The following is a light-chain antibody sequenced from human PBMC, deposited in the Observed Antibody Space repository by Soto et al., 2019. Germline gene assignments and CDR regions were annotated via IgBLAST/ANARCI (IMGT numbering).Light chain of an antibody. J-gene: IGKJ2*01. CDR3: QHTTDFT. Sequence: DIQMTQSPATLAASVGDTVTMTCRSSSKWLAWYQKKPGKAPKLLMYDVSNLERGVPPRFSGSTSGAASTLTITGLQPDDLGTYYCQHTTDFTFGQGTKVEIK. CDR2: DVS. CDR1: SSSKW. V-gene: IGKV1-5*01.